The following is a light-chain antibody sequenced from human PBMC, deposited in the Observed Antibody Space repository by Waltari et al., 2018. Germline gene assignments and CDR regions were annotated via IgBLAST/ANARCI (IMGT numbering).Light chain of an antibody. CDR2: GIS. CDR1: QSVSSN. V-gene: IGKV3-15*01. J-gene: IGKJ1*01. CDR3: QQYNNWGA. Sequence: IVMTQSPPTLSVSPGERVTLACRASQSVSSNLAWYQQRPGQAPRLLIYGISNRATGFPARFSGSGSGTDFTLTISSLQSEDFAVYYCQQYNNWGAFGQGTKVEMK.